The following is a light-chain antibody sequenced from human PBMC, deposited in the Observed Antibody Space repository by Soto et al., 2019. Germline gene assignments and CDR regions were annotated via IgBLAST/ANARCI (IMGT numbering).Light chain of an antibody. CDR3: EAWDDSLSGPV. Sequence: QSVLTQPPSASGTPGQRVTISCSGSGSIIGSNTVNWYQQLPGTAPKVVIHSNDQRPSGVPDRFSASKSGTSASLAISGPQSEDEADYYCEAWDDSLSGPVLGGGTKVTVL. CDR2: SND. V-gene: IGLV1-44*01. J-gene: IGLJ2*01. CDR1: GSIIGSNT.